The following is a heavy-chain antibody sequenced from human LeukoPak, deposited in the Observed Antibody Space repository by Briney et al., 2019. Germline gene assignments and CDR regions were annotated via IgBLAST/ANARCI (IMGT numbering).Heavy chain of an antibody. V-gene: IGHV4-39*07. J-gene: IGHJ4*02. Sequence: PSETLSLTCTVSGDSISSNHYYWGWIRQSLGKGLEYIGSIFYSGSTYYNPSLKSRVTISADTSKNQFSLNLTSVTAADTAVYYCARSPIFGVIILYFDYWGQGALVTVSA. CDR3: ARSPIFGVIILYFDY. D-gene: IGHD3-3*01. CDR1: GDSISSNHYY. CDR2: IFYSGST.